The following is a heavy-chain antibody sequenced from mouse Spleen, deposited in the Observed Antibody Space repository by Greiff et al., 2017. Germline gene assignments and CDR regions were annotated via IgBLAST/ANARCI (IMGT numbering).Heavy chain of an antibody. Sequence: VMLVESGPGLVQPSQSLSITCTVSGFSLTSYGVHWVRQSPGKGLEWLGVIWSGGSTDYNAAFISRLSISKDNSKSQVFFKMNSLQADDTAIYYCARKGGNYDYDYYAMDYWGQGTSVTVSS. CDR2: IWSGGST. D-gene: IGHD2-4*01. J-gene: IGHJ4*01. CDR1: GFSLTSYG. CDR3: ARKGGNYDYDYYAMDY. V-gene: IGHV2-2*01.